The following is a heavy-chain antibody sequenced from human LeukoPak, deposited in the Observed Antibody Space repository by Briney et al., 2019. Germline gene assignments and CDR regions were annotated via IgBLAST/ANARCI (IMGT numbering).Heavy chain of an antibody. CDR1: GGTISRNY. D-gene: IGHD1-26*01. CDR2: IDYSGST. V-gene: IGHV4-59*01. CDR3: ARDRRRELLHAFDI. J-gene: IGHJ3*02. Sequence: PSETLSLTCTVSGGTISRNYWSWIRQPPGKGLEWIAYIDYSGSTNYNPSLKSRLTISVDASQNQFSLKLSSVTAADTAVYYCARDRRRELLHAFDIWGQGTIVTVSS.